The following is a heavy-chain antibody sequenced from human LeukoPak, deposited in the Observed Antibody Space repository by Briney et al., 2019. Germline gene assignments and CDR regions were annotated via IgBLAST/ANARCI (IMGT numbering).Heavy chain of an antibody. J-gene: IGHJ4*02. V-gene: IGHV3-23*01. Sequence: GGSLRLSCTASGFTFSSYTMSWVRQAPGKGLEWVSGVSGSGGNTYYADSVKGRFIISRDNSKNTLYLQMSSLRAEDTAVYYCAKDSNNVSPYYFDHWGQGTLVTVSS. CDR1: GFTFSSYT. D-gene: IGHD1-14*01. CDR3: AKDSNNVSPYYFDH. CDR2: VSGSGGNT.